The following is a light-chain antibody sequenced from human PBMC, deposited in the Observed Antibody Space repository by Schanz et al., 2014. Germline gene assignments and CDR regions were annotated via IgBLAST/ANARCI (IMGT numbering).Light chain of an antibody. CDR2: DVN. V-gene: IGLV2-11*01. Sequence: QSALTQPRSVSGSPGQSVTISCTGTSSDVGAYNDVSWYQQHPGKAPKLMIYDVNKRPSGVPDRFSGSKSGNTASLTISGLQPEDEADYYCCSYAGRPWVFGGGTKLTVL. CDR3: CSYAGRPWV. J-gene: IGLJ3*02. CDR1: SSDVGAYND.